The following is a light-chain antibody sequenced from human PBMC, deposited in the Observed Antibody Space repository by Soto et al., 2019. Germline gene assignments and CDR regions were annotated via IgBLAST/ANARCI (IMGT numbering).Light chain of an antibody. CDR2: EGS. V-gene: IGLV2-23*01. CDR1: SRDVGSYKF. J-gene: IGLJ1*01. Sequence: QSALTQPASVSGSPGQSITISCTGTSRDVGSYKFVSGYQQHPGKAPKLMIYEGSKRHSGVSNRFSGSKSGNTASLTISGLQAEDEADDYCCSYAGSSTLVFGTGTKLTVL. CDR3: CSYAGSSTLV.